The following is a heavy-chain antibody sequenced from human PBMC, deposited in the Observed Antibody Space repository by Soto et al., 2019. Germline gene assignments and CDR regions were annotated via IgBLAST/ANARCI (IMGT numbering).Heavy chain of an antibody. CDR1: GYTFSSYA. J-gene: IGHJ3*02. Sequence: QVQLVQSGAEVKKPGASVKVSCKPSGYTFSSYAISWVRQAPGQGLEWMGWISAYNDNTNYVQKLQGRVTMTTDTATSTAYMELRSLRSDETAVYYCARGTGGNWAAFDIWGQGTMVTVSS. CDR2: ISAYNDNT. V-gene: IGHV1-18*01. D-gene: IGHD2-15*01. CDR3: ARGTGGNWAAFDI.